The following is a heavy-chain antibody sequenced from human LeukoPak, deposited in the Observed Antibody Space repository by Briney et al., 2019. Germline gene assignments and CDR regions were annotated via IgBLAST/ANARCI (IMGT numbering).Heavy chain of an antibody. Sequence: PSETLSLTCTVSGGSISSYYWSWIRQPPGKGLEWIGYIYYSGSAYYNPFLKSRVSISVDTSKNQFPLKLTSVAAADTALYFCARDYSRGYAGFDPWGQGILVTVSS. J-gene: IGHJ5*02. V-gene: IGHV4-59*12. CDR3: ARDYSRGYAGFDP. CDR2: IYYSGSA. CDR1: GGSISSYY. D-gene: IGHD5-12*01.